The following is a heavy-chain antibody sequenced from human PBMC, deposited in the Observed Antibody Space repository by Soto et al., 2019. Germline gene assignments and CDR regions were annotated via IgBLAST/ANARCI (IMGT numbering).Heavy chain of an antibody. CDR2: IYYSGTT. Sequence: QVQLQESGPGLVKPSQTLSLTCTVSGDFISSGGYYWSWIRQLPGKGLEWIGYIYYSGTTYYNPSLKSRITISVDTSKNQFSLNLSSVTAADTAVYYCARTDSSGYYFVYWGQGTLVTVFS. CDR3: ARTDSSGYYFVY. V-gene: IGHV4-31*03. D-gene: IGHD3-22*01. CDR1: GDFISSGGYY. J-gene: IGHJ4*02.